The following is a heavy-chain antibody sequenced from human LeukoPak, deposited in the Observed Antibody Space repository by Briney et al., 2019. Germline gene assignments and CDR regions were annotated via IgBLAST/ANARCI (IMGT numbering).Heavy chain of an antibody. CDR1: GGSISSSSYY. CDR2: IYYSGST. V-gene: IGHV4-39*07. CDR3: ARVGYCSGGSCYSNFDY. Sequence: SETLSLTCTVSGGSISSSSYYWGWIRQPPGKGLEWIGSIYYSGSTYYNPSLKSRVTISVDTSKNQFSLKLSSVTAADTAVYYCARVGYCSGGSCYSNFDYWGQGTLVTVSS. J-gene: IGHJ4*02. D-gene: IGHD2-15*01.